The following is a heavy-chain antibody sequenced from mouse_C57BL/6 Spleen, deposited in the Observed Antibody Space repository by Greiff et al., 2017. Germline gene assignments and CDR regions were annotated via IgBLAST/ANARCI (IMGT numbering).Heavy chain of an antibody. V-gene: IGHV1-82*01. CDR3: ARSDYYGSSYKGYFDY. CDR2: IYPGDGDT. D-gene: IGHD1-1*01. J-gene: IGHJ2*01. Sequence: VQLQQSGPELVKPGASVKISCKASGYAFSSSWMNWVKQRPGKGLEWIGRIYPGDGDTNYNGKFKGKATLTADKSSSTAYMQLSSLTSEDSAVYFCARSDYYGSSYKGYFDYWGQGTTLTVSS. CDR1: GYAFSSSW.